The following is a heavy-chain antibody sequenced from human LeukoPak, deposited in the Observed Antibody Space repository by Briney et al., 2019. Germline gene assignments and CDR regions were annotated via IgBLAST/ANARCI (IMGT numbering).Heavy chain of an antibody. D-gene: IGHD3-9*01. V-gene: IGHV3-23*01. Sequence: GGSLRLSCAASGFTFSDAWMNWVRQAPGKGLEWVSAISGSGGSTYYADSVKGRFTISRDNSKSMLYLQMNSLRAEDTAVYYCAKDLGLRYFDWLDAFDIWGQGTMVTVSS. CDR2: ISGSGGST. J-gene: IGHJ3*02. CDR1: GFTFSDAW. CDR3: AKDLGLRYFDWLDAFDI.